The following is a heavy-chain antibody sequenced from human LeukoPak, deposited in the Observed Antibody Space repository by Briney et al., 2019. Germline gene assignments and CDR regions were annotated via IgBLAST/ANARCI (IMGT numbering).Heavy chain of an antibody. CDR3: AKGVSGYSSGWYLGYFQH. D-gene: IGHD6-19*01. CDR1: GFTFSSYG. J-gene: IGHJ1*01. CDR2: ISYDGSNK. V-gene: IGHV3-30*18. Sequence: GSLRLSCAASGFTFSSYGMHWVRQAPGKGLEWVAVISYDGSNKYYADSVKGRFTISRDNSKNTLYLQMNSLRAEDTAVYYCAKGVSGYSSGWYLGYFQHWGQGTLVTVSS.